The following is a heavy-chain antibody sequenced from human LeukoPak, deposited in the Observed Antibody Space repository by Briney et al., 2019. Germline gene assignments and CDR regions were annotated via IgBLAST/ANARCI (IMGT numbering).Heavy chain of an antibody. Sequence: PSETLSLTCAVYGGSFSGYYWSWIRQPPGKGLEWIGEINHSGSTNYNPSLKSRVTISVDTSKNQFSLKLSSVTAADTAVYYCARGPYDYVWGSYRYNPLYGIDVWGQGTTVTVSS. D-gene: IGHD3-16*02. CDR3: ARGPYDYVWGSYRYNPLYGIDV. J-gene: IGHJ6*02. CDR2: INHSGST. CDR1: GGSFSGYY. V-gene: IGHV4-34*01.